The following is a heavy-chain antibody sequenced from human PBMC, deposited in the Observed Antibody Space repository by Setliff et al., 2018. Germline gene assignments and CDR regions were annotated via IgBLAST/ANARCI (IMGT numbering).Heavy chain of an antibody. Sequence: PGGSLRLSCEGSGFVFSNFAMNWVRQAPGKGLDWVASVRFDGSYKVYADSVKGRFTISRDNSENTLFLQMTSLRPEDTGIYYCARRLPYFGMDVWGQGTTVTVSS. V-gene: IGHV3-30*02. CDR3: ARRLPYFGMDV. CDR2: VRFDGSYK. D-gene: IGHD2-15*01. CDR1: GFVFSNFA. J-gene: IGHJ6*02.